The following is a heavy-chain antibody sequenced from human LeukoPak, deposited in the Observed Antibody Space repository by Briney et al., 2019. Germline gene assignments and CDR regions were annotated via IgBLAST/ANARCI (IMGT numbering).Heavy chain of an antibody. CDR3: GQLKLHYDVYFPYYYNYNMDI. CDR2: SYYAWSA. J-gene: IGHJ6*03. D-gene: IGHD4-17*01. Sequence: SETLSLTCGVSGCSIRDDYWSWIRQPPGKGLEGIAYSYYAWSANYSASLQGRLNISVDAAKKQFSLKLISVTAADTAVYYCGQLKLHYDVYFPYYYNYNMDIWGKGTTGSVS. V-gene: IGHV4-59*08. CDR1: GCSIRDDY.